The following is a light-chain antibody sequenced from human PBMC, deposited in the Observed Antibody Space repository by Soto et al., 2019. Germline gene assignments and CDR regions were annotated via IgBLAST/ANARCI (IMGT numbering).Light chain of an antibody. CDR1: QGVSSN. Sequence: MTQSPATLSVSPGERATLSCRASQGVSSNLAWYQRKPGKAPKLLIFDASSLESGVPSRFSGSGSGTDFTLTISSLQPEDFATYYCQQTYSTPRTFGQGTKVDIK. CDR2: DAS. J-gene: IGKJ1*01. CDR3: QQTYSTPRT. V-gene: IGKV1-39*01.